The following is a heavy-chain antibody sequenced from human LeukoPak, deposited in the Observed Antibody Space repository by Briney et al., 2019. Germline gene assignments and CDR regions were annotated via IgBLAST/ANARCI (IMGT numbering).Heavy chain of an antibody. CDR2: IYTSGST. V-gene: IGHV4-61*02. Sequence: SQTLSLTCTVSGGSISSGSYHWSWIRQPAGKGLEWIGRIYTSGSTNYNPSLKSRVTISVDTSKNQFSLKLSSVTAADTAVYYCAKGDTYYDILTGPSYSSWGQGTLVTVSS. D-gene: IGHD3-9*01. J-gene: IGHJ4*02. CDR3: AKGDTYYDILTGPSYSS. CDR1: GGSISSGSYH.